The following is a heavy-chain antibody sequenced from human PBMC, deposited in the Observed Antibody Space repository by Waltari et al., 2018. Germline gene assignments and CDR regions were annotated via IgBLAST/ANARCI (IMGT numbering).Heavy chain of an antibody. D-gene: IGHD4-17*01. CDR2: VYSGMHP. V-gene: IGHV4-4*09. CDR1: TVPTSSHF. CDR3: ARLIRWDQRTAAWYFDY. Sequence: QVQLQESGPGLVKPSETLSLTCTVSTVPTSSHFWSWIRQPPGKGLEWIGYVYSGMHPNYNPSLKSRVTMSVDTSTNQFSLKLTSVTAADTAVYYCARLIRWDQRTAAWYFDYWGPGTLVTVSS. J-gene: IGHJ4*02.